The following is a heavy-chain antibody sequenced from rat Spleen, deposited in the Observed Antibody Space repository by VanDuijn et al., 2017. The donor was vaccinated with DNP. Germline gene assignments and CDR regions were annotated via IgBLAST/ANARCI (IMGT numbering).Heavy chain of an antibody. CDR3: ARGYYAMDA. CDR1: GYTFASYY. Sequence: QVQLQQSGAELAKPGSSVKISCKASGYTFASYYVGWIKQTTGQGLEWIGYIYPESGSTGYNEKFKGKATLTVDKSSNTAFMQLSSLAAGDSAVYYCARGYYAMDAWGQGTSVTVSS. CDR2: IYPESGST. J-gene: IGHJ4*01. V-gene: IGHV1-53*01.